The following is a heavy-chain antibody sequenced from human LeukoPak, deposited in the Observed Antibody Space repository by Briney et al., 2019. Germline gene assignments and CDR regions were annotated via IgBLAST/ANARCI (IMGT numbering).Heavy chain of an antibody. CDR3: ARGDDGYLADAFDI. Sequence: ASVKVSCKASGYTFTSYGISWVRQAPGQGLEWMGWISAYNGNTNYAQKLQGRVTMTTDTSTSTAYMELRSLRSEDTAVYYCARGDDGYLADAFDIWGQGTMVTVSS. J-gene: IGHJ3*02. CDR2: ISAYNGNT. D-gene: IGHD5-24*01. V-gene: IGHV1-18*01. CDR1: GYTFTSYG.